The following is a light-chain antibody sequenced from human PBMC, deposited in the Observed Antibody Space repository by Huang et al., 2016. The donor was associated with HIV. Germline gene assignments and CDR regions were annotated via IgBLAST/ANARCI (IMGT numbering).Light chain of an antibody. CDR1: QHISDY. J-gene: IGKJ3*01. CDR2: DAS. V-gene: IGKV3-11*01. CDR3: HQRSRWPPT. Sequence: EIVLTQSPATLSLSPGERATLSCRASQHISDYLACYQQKPGQAPRRLIYDASKRATGIPPRFSGGGSGTDFTLTISSLAPEDFAVYYCHQRSRWPPTFGPGTAVEIK.